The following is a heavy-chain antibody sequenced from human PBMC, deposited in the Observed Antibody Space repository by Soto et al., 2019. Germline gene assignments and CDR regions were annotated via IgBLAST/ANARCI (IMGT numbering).Heavy chain of an antibody. CDR2: IYYSGST. J-gene: IGHJ6*02. Sequence: PSETPSLIRRLSGGSICSSSYYRDWIRQPPGKGLEWIWSIYYSGSTYYNPSLKSRVTISVDTSKNQFSLKLSSVTAADTAVYYCARDTVLRYFDWVYFYGLDVWGQVPTV. D-gene: IGHD3-9*01. V-gene: IGHV4-39*02. CDR1: GGSICSSSYY. CDR3: ARDTVLRYFDWVYFYGLDV.